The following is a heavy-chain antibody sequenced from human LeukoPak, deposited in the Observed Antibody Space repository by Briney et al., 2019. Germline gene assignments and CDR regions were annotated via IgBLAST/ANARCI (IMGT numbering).Heavy chain of an antibody. CDR3: ARFLSMVYAPYYFDY. Sequence: GGSLRLSCAASGFTFSSYAMSWVRQAPGKGLEWVSAISGSGGSTYYADSVKGRFTISRDNSKNTLYLQMNSLRAEDTAVYYCARFLSMVYAPYYFDYWGQGTLVTVSS. CDR2: ISGSGGST. CDR1: GFTFSSYA. D-gene: IGHD2-8*01. V-gene: IGHV3-23*01. J-gene: IGHJ4*02.